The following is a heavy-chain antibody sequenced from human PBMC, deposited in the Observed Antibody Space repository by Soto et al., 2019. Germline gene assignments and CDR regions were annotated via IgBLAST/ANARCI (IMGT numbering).Heavy chain of an antibody. CDR3: ARVEVGSYYYDSSGYYPFDY. J-gene: IGHJ4*02. V-gene: IGHV1-69*01. D-gene: IGHD3-22*01. Sequence: QVQLVQSGAEVKKPGSSVKVSCKASGGTFSSYAISWVRQAPGQGLEWMGGIIPIFGTANYAQKFQGRVTITADESTSTAYMELSSLRSEDTAVYYCARVEVGSYYYDSSGYYPFDYWGQGTLVTVSS. CDR1: GGTFSSYA. CDR2: IIPIFGTA.